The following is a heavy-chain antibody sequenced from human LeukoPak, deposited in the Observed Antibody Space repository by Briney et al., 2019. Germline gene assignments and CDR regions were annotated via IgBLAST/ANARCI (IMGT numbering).Heavy chain of an antibody. J-gene: IGHJ3*02. D-gene: IGHD2-21*02. CDR3: ARGKYCSGDCYSDDAFDI. CDR2: ISSSSSYI. CDR1: GFTFSSYS. Sequence: GGSLRLPCAASGFTFSSYSMNWVRQAPGKGLEWVSSISSSSSYIYYADSVKGRFTISRDNAKNSLYLQMNSLRAEDTAVYYCARGKYCSGDCYSDDAFDIWGQGTMVTVSS. V-gene: IGHV3-21*01.